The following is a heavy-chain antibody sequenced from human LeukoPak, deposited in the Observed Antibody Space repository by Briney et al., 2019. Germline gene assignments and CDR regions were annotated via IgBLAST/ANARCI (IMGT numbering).Heavy chain of an antibody. D-gene: IGHD1-26*01. CDR3: ARGRRRERYFQH. Sequence: SETLSLTCTVSGYSISSGYFWGWMRQPPGKGLEWIGSIYQSETAHYNPSLKSRVTISVDTSKNQFSLKLRSVMAADTAVYYCARGRRRERYFQHWGQGTLVTVSS. CDR2: IYQSETA. CDR1: GYSISSGYF. J-gene: IGHJ1*01. V-gene: IGHV4-38-2*02.